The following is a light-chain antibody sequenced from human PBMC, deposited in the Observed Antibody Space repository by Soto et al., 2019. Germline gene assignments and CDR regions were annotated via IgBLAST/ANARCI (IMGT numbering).Light chain of an antibody. CDR1: QTVSSSY. CDR3: QQSFSSPPT. V-gene: IGKV3-20*01. CDR2: GAS. J-gene: IGKJ2*01. Sequence: EIVLTQSPGTLSLSPGERATLSCRASQTVSSSYLAWYQQKPGQAPRLLIYGASTRATGIPGRFSGSASGTDFTLTISSLQPEDSATYYCQQSFSSPPTFGQGTKLEI.